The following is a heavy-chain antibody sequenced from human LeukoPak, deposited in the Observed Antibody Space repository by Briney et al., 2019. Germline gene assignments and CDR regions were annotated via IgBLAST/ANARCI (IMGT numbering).Heavy chain of an antibody. J-gene: IGHJ4*02. CDR2: IIPIFGTA. CDR3: ASYYSDPFSSSRLYFDY. Sequence: SVKVSCKASGGTFSSYAISWVRQAPGQGLEWMGGIIPIFGTANYAQKFQGRVTITADESTSTAYMELSSLRSEDTAVYYCASYYSDPFSSSRLYFDYWGQRTLVTVSS. CDR1: GGTFSSYA. D-gene: IGHD6-13*01. V-gene: IGHV1-69*13.